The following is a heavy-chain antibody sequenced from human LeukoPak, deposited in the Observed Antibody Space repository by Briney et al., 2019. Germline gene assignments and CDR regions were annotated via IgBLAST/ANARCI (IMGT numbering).Heavy chain of an antibody. J-gene: IGHJ4*02. CDR2: IYYSGST. Sequence: SETLSLTCTVSGGSISSYYWSWIRQPPGKGLEWIGYIYYSGSTNYNPSLKSRVTISVDTSTNQFSLKLSSVTAADTAVYYCARKASARVVAAHFDYGGQGTLVTVST. V-gene: IGHV4-59*08. D-gene: IGHD2-15*01. CDR3: ARKASARVVAAHFDY. CDR1: GGSISSYY.